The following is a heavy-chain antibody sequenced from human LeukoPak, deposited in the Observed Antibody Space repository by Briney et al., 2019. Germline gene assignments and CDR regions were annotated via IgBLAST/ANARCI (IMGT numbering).Heavy chain of an antibody. Sequence: KPSETLSLTCAVSGASISSHYWSWLRQPPGKGLEWIGYTSGSISDNPSLKSRVAVSVDPSQNQVSLSLTSVTAADTAVYYCARVLAIFGLDTTDFYMDVWGKGTTITVSS. CDR1: GASISSHY. D-gene: IGHD3/OR15-3a*01. V-gene: IGHV4-59*11. CDR3: ARVLAIFGLDTTDFYMDV. CDR2: TSGSI. J-gene: IGHJ6*03.